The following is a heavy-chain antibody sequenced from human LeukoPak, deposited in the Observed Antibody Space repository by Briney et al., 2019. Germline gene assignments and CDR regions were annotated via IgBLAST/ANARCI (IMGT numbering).Heavy chain of an antibody. Sequence: PGGTLRLSCAASGFTFTSYGMSWVRQAPGKGLEWVSGISGSGGNTYYADSVKGRFTISRDNSKNTLYLQMNSLRAEDTAVYYCAKDRGRITVVRGVISHHNWFDPWGQGTLVTVSS. CDR2: ISGSGGNT. D-gene: IGHD3-10*01. CDR1: GFTFTSYG. V-gene: IGHV3-23*01. J-gene: IGHJ5*02. CDR3: AKDRGRITVVRGVISHHNWFDP.